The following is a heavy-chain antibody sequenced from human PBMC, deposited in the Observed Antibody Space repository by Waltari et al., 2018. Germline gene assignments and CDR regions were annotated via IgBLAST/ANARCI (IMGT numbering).Heavy chain of an antibody. J-gene: IGHJ4*02. V-gene: IGHV4-39*07. CDR1: GGSISSSSYY. CDR2: INHSGST. D-gene: IGHD6-13*01. Sequence: QLQLQESGPGLVKPSETLSLTCTVSGGSISSSSYYWGWIRQPPGKGLEWIGEINHSGSTNYNPSLKSRVTMSVDTSKNQFSLKLSSVTAADTAVYYCARSSAGHFDYWGQGTLVTVSS. CDR3: ARSSAGHFDY.